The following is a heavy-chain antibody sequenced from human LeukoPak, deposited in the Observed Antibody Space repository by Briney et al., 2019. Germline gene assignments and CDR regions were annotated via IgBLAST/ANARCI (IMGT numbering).Heavy chain of an antibody. Sequence: PGGSLRLSCAASGFTFSDYTMNWVRQAPGKGLEWVSSISGSTRYIYYADSVKGRFTISRDNAKNSLYLQMNSLRAEDTAVYYCAELGITMIGGVWGKGPTVTISS. CDR1: GFTFSDYT. CDR3: AELGITMIGGV. D-gene: IGHD3-10*02. V-gene: IGHV3-21*01. J-gene: IGHJ6*04. CDR2: ISGSTRYI.